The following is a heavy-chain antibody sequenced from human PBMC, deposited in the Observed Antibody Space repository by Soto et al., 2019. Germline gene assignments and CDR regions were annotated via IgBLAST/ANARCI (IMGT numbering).Heavy chain of an antibody. CDR1: GFTFSAYA. CDR3: AKGVNDVLCGSYPPLRYMDG. CDR2: IISSGGGT. Sequence: EVQMLESGGGLVQPGGSLRLSCAASGFTFSAYAMSWVRQAPGKGLEWVSSIISSGGGTYYAESVKGRFTISRDNSKKILFLQMNSLRAEDTALYYCAKGVNDVLCGSYPPLRYMDGWGKGARVTVSS. V-gene: IGHV3-23*01. D-gene: IGHD3-3*01. J-gene: IGHJ6*03.